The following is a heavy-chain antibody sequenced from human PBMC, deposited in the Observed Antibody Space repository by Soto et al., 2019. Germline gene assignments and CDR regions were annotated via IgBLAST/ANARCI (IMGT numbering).Heavy chain of an antibody. CDR2: ISYSGNT. D-gene: IGHD2-15*01. CDR1: GGSIISGY. J-gene: IGHJ4*02. CDR3: AGLRGYAGSPIDY. Sequence: SETLSLTCTVSGGSIISGYWSWIRQPPGKGLEWIGYISYSGNTNYNPSLKSRVTMSVDTPKNQFSLRLSSVTTADTAVYYCAGLRGYAGSPIDYWGQGTPVTV. V-gene: IGHV4-59*01.